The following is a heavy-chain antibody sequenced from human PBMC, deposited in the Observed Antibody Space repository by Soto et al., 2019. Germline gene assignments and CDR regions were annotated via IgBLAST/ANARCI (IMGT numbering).Heavy chain of an antibody. CDR3: AKDQDYYGSGRTI. V-gene: IGHV3-23*01. D-gene: IGHD3-10*01. J-gene: IGHJ3*02. CDR2: ISGSGGST. Sequence: EVQLLGSGGGLVQPGGSLRLSCVASGFTFSSYAMSWVRQAPAKGLEWVSAISGSGGSTYYADSVKGRFTISIDNSKNSLYLQMNSLRDEDTAVYYCAKDQDYYGSGRTIWGQGTMVTVSS. CDR1: GFTFSSYA.